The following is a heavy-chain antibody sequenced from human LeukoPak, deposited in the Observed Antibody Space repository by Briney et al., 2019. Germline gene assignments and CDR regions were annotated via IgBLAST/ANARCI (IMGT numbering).Heavy chain of an antibody. J-gene: IGHJ6*02. CDR1: GFTFSNYW. Sequence: GGSLRLSCAGSGFTFSNYWMTWVRQAPGKGLEWVAHIKQDGSEKYYVGSVKGRFTVSRDNAKGSLFLQMNSLRAEDTAVYYCARWFTSTFRHFYYYYGLDVWGQGTTVTVSS. CDR3: ARWFTSTFRHFYYYYGLDV. V-gene: IGHV3-7*01. CDR2: IKQDGSEK. D-gene: IGHD2-2*01.